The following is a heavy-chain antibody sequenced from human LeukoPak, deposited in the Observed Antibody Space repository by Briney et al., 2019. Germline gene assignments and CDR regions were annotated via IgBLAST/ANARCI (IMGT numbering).Heavy chain of an antibody. V-gene: IGHV3-33*01. CDR3: ARGGSNWNYSRFY. Sequence: GGSLRLSCAAYGLSFSSYGMHWVRQAPGKGLEWVAVMWSDGNMEHYADSVKGRFTISRDNSKNTLYLQMDSLRAEDTAVYYCARGGSNWNYSRFYWGQGTLVTVSS. D-gene: IGHD1-7*01. CDR2: MWSDGNME. CDR1: GLSFSSYG. J-gene: IGHJ4*02.